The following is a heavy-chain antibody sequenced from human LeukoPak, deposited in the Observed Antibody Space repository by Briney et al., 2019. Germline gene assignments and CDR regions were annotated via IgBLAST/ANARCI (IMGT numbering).Heavy chain of an antibody. Sequence: PSETLSLTCAVYGGSFSGYYWSWIRQPPGKGLEWIGEINHSGSTNYNPSLKSRVTISVDTSKNQFSLKLSSVTAADTAVYYCARGAGEAGYYFDYWGQGTLVTVSS. CDR3: ARGAGEAGYYFDY. CDR2: INHSGST. V-gene: IGHV4-34*01. J-gene: IGHJ4*02. D-gene: IGHD3-16*01. CDR1: GGSFSGYY.